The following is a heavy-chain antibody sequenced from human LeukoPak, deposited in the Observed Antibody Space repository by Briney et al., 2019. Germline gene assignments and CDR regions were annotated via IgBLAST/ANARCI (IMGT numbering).Heavy chain of an antibody. CDR3: ARVRRTVTTRLPDAFDV. CDR2: IYHSGST. CDR1: GGSISSGGYY. D-gene: IGHD4-17*01. V-gene: IGHV4-30-2*01. J-gene: IGHJ3*01. Sequence: PSETLSLTCTVSGGSISSGGYYWSWIRQPPGKGLEWIGYIYHSGSTYYNPSLKSRVTISVDRSKNQFSLKLSSVTAADTAVYYCARVRRTVTTRLPDAFDVWGQGTMVTVSS.